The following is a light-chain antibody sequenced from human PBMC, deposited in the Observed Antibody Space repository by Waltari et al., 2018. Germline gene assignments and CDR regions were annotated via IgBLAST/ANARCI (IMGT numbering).Light chain of an antibody. CDR2: DAS. CDR1: QSVGRT. V-gene: IGKV3-20*01. Sequence: EIVLTQSPASLSLSPGDRATLSCRASQSVGRTLAWYQQRPGQAPRLLIDDASSRATGIPDRCSGSGSGTDFSLTISRLEPEDFAVYYCQKYGTRPATFGQGTKVEVK. J-gene: IGKJ1*01. CDR3: QKYGTRPAT.